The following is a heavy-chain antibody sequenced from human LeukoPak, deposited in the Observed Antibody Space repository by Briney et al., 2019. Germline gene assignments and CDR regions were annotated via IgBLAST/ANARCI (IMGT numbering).Heavy chain of an antibody. CDR1: GFTFSSYD. Sequence: GGSLRLSCAASGFTFSSYDMSWVRQAPGKGLEWVSGISGSGSSTYYADSVKGRFTISRDNSKKTLNLQMNSLRAEDTAVYYCANHSDTAMLYAYWGQGTLVTVSS. CDR3: ANHSDTAMLYAY. J-gene: IGHJ4*02. D-gene: IGHD5-18*01. CDR2: ISGSGSST. V-gene: IGHV3-23*01.